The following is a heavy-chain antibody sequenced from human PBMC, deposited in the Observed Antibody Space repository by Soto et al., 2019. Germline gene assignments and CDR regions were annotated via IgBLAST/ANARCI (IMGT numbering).Heavy chain of an antibody. J-gene: IGHJ4*02. CDR2: IYYSGST. CDR1: GGSISSYY. V-gene: IGHV4-59*08. D-gene: IGHD3-9*01. CDR3: ARRKEYYDILTGYYTYYFDY. Sequence: SETLSLTCTFSGGSISSYYWSLIRQPPGKGLEWIGYIYYSGSTNYNPSLKSRVTVSVDTSKNQFSLKLSSVTAADTAVYYCARRKEYYDILTGYYTYYFDYWGQGTLVTVSS.